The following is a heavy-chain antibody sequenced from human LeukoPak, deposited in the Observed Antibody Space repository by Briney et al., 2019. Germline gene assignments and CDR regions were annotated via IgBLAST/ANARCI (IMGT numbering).Heavy chain of an antibody. CDR2: ISGSGGST. CDR1: GFTFSSYA. CDR3: ARDKGDYHTSGSLFVF. D-gene: IGHD3-22*01. V-gene: IGHV3-23*01. J-gene: IGHJ4*02. Sequence: PGGSLRLSCAASGFTFSSYAMSWVRQAPGKGLEWVSAISGSGGSTYYADSVKGRFTISRDNSKNTLYLQMNSLRVEDTAVYYCARDKGDYHTSGSLFVFGGQGTLVTVSP.